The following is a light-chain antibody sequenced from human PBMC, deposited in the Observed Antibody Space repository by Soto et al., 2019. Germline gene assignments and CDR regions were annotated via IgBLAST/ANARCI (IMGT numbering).Light chain of an antibody. Sequence: DIQMTQSPSSGSESVCARGTITCRASQGISSWLAWYQQKPGEAPKLLIYDASAWPRGVPARFSGSGSGTKSTLTIASLQPDDFATYYCQQYETFSGTFGPGTKVDIK. CDR3: QQYETFSGT. CDR2: DAS. CDR1: QGISSW. V-gene: IGKV1-5*01. J-gene: IGKJ1*01.